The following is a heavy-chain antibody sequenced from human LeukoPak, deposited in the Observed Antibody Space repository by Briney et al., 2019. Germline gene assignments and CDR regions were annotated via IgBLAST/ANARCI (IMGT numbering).Heavy chain of an antibody. Sequence: GASVKVSCKASGYTFSAYYMHWVRQAPGQGLEWMGRINPSGGSTSYAQKFQVRVTMTRDTSTSTVYIELSSLRSEDTAVYYCARDFSTYYYDSRGYYFWGQGTLVTVSS. CDR2: INPSGGST. CDR3: ARDFSTYYYDSRGYYF. V-gene: IGHV1-46*01. D-gene: IGHD3-22*01. J-gene: IGHJ4*02. CDR1: GYTFSAYY.